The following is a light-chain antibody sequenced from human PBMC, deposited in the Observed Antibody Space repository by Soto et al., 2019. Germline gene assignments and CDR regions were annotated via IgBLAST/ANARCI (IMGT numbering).Light chain of an antibody. CDR1: QSVTSSS. CDR3: HQYGSPPQT. J-gene: IGKJ1*01. CDR2: AAS. V-gene: IGKV3-20*01. Sequence: EIVFTQSPGTLSLSPGERATLSCRASQSVTSSSLAWYQQKPGQAPRLLMYAASSRATGIPDRFSGSGSGTDFTLTISRLEPEDFAVYYCHQYGSPPQTFGQGTRVEVK.